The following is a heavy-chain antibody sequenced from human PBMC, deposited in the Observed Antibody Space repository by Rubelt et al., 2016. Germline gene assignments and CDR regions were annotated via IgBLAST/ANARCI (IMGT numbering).Heavy chain of an antibody. Sequence: AYAASVKGRFTISRDDSKNTAYLQMNSLKTEDTAVYYCTRLVDGGERQGQGVAATSHWGQGTLVTVSS. J-gene: IGHJ4*02. V-gene: IGHV3-73*01. CDR3: TRLVDGGERQGQGVAATSH. D-gene: IGHD6-13*01.